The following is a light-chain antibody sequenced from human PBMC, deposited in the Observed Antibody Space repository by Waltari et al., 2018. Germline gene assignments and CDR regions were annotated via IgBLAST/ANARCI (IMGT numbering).Light chain of an antibody. V-gene: IGKV4-1*01. J-gene: IGKJ4*01. Sequence: DLVMTQSPESPALSLGERATINCKSSQSVLHSSNNKNYLAWYQQKPGQPPNLLIYWASTRESGVPDRFSGSGSGTDFTLTISSLQAEDVAVYYCQQYYNAPLTFGGGTKVEIK. CDR1: QSVLHSSNNKNY. CDR3: QQYYNAPLT. CDR2: WAS.